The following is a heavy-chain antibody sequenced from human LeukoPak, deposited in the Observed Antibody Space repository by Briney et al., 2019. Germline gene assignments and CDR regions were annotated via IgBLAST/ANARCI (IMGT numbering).Heavy chain of an antibody. J-gene: IGHJ4*02. V-gene: IGHV4-34*01. CDR2: INHSGST. CDR3: ARGALAVAGTGGFDY. D-gene: IGHD6-19*01. CDR1: GGSFSGYY. Sequence: PSETLSLTCAVYGGSFSGYYWRWIRQPPGKGLEWIGEINHSGSTNYNPPLKSRVTISVDTSKNQSSLKLSSVTAADTAVYYCARGALAVAGTGGFDYWGQGTLVTVSS.